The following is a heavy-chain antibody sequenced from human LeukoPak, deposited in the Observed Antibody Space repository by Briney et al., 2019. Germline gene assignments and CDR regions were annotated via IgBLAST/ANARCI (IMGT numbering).Heavy chain of an antibody. CDR3: ARDWYSYGQTYGMDV. Sequence: PGGSLRLSCAASGFTFSSSAMSWVRQAPGKGLEWVSYISSSGSTIYYADSVKGRFTISRDNAKNSLYLQMNSLRAEDTAVYYCARDWYSYGQTYGMDVWGQGTTVTVSS. CDR2: ISSSGSTI. J-gene: IGHJ6*02. V-gene: IGHV3-48*03. CDR1: GFTFSSSA. D-gene: IGHD5-18*01.